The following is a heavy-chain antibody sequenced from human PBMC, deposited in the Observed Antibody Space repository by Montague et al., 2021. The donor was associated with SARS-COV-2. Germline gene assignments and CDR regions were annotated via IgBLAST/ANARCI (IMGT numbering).Heavy chain of an antibody. Sequence: SETLSLTCTVSGGSISSYYWSWIRQPPGKGLEWIGYIYYSGSTNYNSSLRSRVTISVDTSKNQFSLKLSTVTAADTAVYYCARGFDYWGQGTLVTVSS. CDR2: IYYSGST. J-gene: IGHJ4*02. CDR3: ARGFDY. CDR1: GGSISSYY. V-gene: IGHV4-59*01.